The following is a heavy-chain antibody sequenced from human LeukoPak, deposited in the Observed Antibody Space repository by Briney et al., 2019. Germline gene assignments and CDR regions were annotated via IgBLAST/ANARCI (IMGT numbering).Heavy chain of an antibody. V-gene: IGHV1-18*04. D-gene: IGHD1-26*01. J-gene: IGHJ4*02. Sequence: ASVKVSCKASGYTFTDYYMHWVRQAPGQGLEWMGWISAYNGNTKYAQKFQGRVTMTTDTSTSTAYMELRSLRSDDTAVYYCTRDTTGGSYCDYWGQGTLVTVSS. CDR1: GYTFTDYY. CDR3: TRDTTGGSYCDY. CDR2: ISAYNGNT.